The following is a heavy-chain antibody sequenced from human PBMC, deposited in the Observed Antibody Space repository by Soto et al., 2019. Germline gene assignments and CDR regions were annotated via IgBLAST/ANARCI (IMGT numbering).Heavy chain of an antibody. CDR2: INPSGGST. CDR1: GYTFTSYY. Sequence: ASVKVSCKASGYTFTSYYMHWVLQAPGQGLEWMGIINPSGGSTSYAQKFQGRVTMTRDTSTSTVYMELSSLRSEDTAVYYCATLHSGYSSSWTPDYWGQGTLVTVSS. V-gene: IGHV1-46*01. CDR3: ATLHSGYSSSWTPDY. D-gene: IGHD6-13*01. J-gene: IGHJ4*02.